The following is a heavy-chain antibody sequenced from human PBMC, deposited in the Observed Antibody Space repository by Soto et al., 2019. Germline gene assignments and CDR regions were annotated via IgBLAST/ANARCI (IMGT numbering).Heavy chain of an antibody. V-gene: IGHV1-69*12. Sequence: QVQLVQSGAEVKKPGSSVKVSCKASGGTFSSYAISWVRQAPGQGLEWMGGIIPIFGTANYAQKFQGRVTITADEXXSXAXXELSSLRSEDTAVYYCARPTRDYYDSSGHSAWFDPWGQGTLVTVSS. D-gene: IGHD3-22*01. CDR1: GGTFSSYA. J-gene: IGHJ5*02. CDR2: IIPIFGTA. CDR3: ARPTRDYYDSSGHSAWFDP.